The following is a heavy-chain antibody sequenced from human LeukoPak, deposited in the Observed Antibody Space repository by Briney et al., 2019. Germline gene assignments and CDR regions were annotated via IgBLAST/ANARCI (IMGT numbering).Heavy chain of an antibody. Sequence: GGSLRLSCAASGFTFSDYYMSWIRQAPGKGLEWASYISSSGSTIYYADSVKGRFTISRDNAKNSLYLQMNSLRAEDTAVYYCARDPGDSSGEVYFDYWGQGTLVTVSS. J-gene: IGHJ4*02. D-gene: IGHD6-19*01. CDR1: GFTFSDYY. CDR2: ISSSGSTI. V-gene: IGHV3-11*01. CDR3: ARDPGDSSGEVYFDY.